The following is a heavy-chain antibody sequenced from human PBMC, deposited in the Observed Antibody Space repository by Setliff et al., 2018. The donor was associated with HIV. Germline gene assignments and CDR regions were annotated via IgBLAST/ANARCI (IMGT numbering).Heavy chain of an antibody. CDR3: ANLWEMGA. CDR1: GFSFSNYW. Sequence: ETLRLSCAASGFSFSNYWMDWVRQAPGKGLEWVATIKQDGSEIYHVDSVKGRFTIPRDNARTSLYLEMSSLRAEDTAVYLCANLWEMGAWGQGTLVTVSS. CDR2: IKQDGSEI. D-gene: IGHD1-26*01. J-gene: IGHJ5*02. V-gene: IGHV3-7*03.